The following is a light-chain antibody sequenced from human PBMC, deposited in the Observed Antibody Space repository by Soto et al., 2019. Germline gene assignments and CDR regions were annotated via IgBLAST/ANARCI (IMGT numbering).Light chain of an antibody. Sequence: DVQMTQAPSSRSASVGDRVTITCRASQGISNYLAWYQQKPGKVPKLLIYAASILQSGVPSRFSGSGSGTDFTLTISSLQPEYVATYYCQKYNSAPRTFGGGTKVEIK. CDR3: QKYNSAPRT. CDR1: QGISNY. V-gene: IGKV1-27*01. CDR2: AAS. J-gene: IGKJ4*01.